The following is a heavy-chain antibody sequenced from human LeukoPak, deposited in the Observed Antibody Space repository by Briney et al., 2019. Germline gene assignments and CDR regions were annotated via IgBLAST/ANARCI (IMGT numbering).Heavy chain of an antibody. V-gene: IGHV4-34*01. CDR3: ARSDFWSGYSLDY. D-gene: IGHD3-3*01. Sequence: SETLSLTCAVYGGSFSGYYWSWIRQPPGKGLERIGEINHSGSTNYNPSLTSRVTISVDTSKNQFSLKLSSVTAADTAVYYCARSDFWSGYSLDYWGQGTLVTVSS. CDR2: INHSGST. CDR1: GGSFSGYY. J-gene: IGHJ4*02.